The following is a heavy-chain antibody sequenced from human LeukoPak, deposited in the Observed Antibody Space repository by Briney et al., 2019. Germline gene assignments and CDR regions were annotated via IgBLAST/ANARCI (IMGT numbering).Heavy chain of an antibody. CDR1: GFTFSSYE. CDR3: AREGALTVTKDAFDI. D-gene: IGHD4-17*01. V-gene: IGHV3-48*03. Sequence: GGSLRLSCAASGFTFSSYEMNWVRQAPGKGLEWVSYISSSGSTIYYADSVKGRFTTSRDNAKNSLYLQMNSLRAEDTAVYYCAREGALTVTKDAFDIWGQGTMVTVSS. CDR2: ISSSGSTI. J-gene: IGHJ3*02.